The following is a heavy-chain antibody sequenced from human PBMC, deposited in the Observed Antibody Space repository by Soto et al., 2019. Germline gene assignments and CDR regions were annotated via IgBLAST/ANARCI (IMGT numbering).Heavy chain of an antibody. CDR1: GHTLTELS. V-gene: IGHV1-24*01. Sequence: QVQLVQSGAEVKKPGASVKVSCRISGHTLTELSVHWVRQAPGKGLEWMGGFDPEDGEIIHAQKFQGTATMTEDTSADSAYMEVSSLTSEDTAVYYCVEGGTRWLQSPFDYWGQGTLVTVSS. D-gene: IGHD5-12*01. CDR2: FDPEDGEI. J-gene: IGHJ4*02. CDR3: VEGGTRWLQSPFDY.